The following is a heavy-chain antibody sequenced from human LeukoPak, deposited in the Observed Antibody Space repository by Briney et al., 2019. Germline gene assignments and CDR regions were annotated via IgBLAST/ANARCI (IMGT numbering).Heavy chain of an antibody. J-gene: IGHJ4*02. D-gene: IGHD5-18*01. Sequence: SVKVSCKASGTTFRSYAINWVRQAPGQGLEWMGAIIPSFGTVKYAQKFQGRVTMTADESTSTAYIDLNYLRSDDTAVYFCARATSANEYSYGFHFDYWGQGTLVTVSS. CDR3: ARATSANEYSYGFHFDY. CDR2: IIPSFGTV. CDR1: GTTFRSYA. V-gene: IGHV1-69*01.